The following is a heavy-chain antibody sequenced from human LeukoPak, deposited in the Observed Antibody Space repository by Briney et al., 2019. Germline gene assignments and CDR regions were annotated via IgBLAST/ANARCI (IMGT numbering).Heavy chain of an antibody. D-gene: IGHD3-3*01. CDR3: ARYDFWLPLGYYYGMDV. J-gene: IGHJ6*02. CDR2: ISAYSGDT. Sequence: ASVKVSCKASGYTFTSYGISWVRQAPGQGLEWMGWISAYSGDTNYAQKFQGRVTMTTDTSTSTAYMELRSLRSDDTAVYYCARYDFWLPLGYYYGMDVWGQGTTVTVSS. V-gene: IGHV1-18*01. CDR1: GYTFTSYG.